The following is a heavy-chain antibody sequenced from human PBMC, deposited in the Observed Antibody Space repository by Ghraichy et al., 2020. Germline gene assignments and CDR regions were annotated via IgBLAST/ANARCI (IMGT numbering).Heavy chain of an antibody. CDR1: GFTLSRFW. CDR2: IKEDGNEK. V-gene: IGHV3-7*01. CDR3: ASPSYGKFDY. Sequence: GESLNISCVGSGFTLSRFWMSWVRQAPGKGLEWVANIKEDGNEKHYVDYVEGRFTISRDNAKNSLYLQMNSLRAEDTAVYYCASPSYGKFDYWGQGTPVTVSS. J-gene: IGHJ4*02. D-gene: IGHD2-8*01.